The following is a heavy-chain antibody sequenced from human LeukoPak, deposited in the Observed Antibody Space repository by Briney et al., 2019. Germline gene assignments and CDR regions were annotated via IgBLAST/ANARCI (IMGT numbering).Heavy chain of an antibody. CDR3: ARAATYSYGLFDY. CDR2: ISYSGST. D-gene: IGHD5-18*01. Sequence: SQTLSLTCTVSGVSISSGAYFCSWIRQHPGKGLEWIGYISYSGSTNYNPSLKSRVTISVDTSKNHFSLKLTSVTAADTAVYYCARAATYSYGLFDYWGQGTLVTVSS. CDR1: GVSISSGAYF. J-gene: IGHJ4*02. V-gene: IGHV4-31*03.